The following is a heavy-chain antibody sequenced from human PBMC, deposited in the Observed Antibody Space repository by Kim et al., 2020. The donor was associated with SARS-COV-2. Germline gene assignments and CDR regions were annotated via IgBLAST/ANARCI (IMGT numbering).Heavy chain of an antibody. V-gene: IGHV4-39*01. Sequence: SRCLTSRVTISADPSKNQSSLKLSSVTAADTAVYYCARRTSVSGTYYTDYWGQGTLVTVSS. D-gene: IGHD3-10*01. CDR3: ARRTSVSGTYYTDY. J-gene: IGHJ4*02.